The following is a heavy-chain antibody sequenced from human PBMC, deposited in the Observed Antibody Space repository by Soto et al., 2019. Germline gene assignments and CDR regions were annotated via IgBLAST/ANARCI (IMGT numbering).Heavy chain of an antibody. D-gene: IGHD1-1*01. Sequence: ASVKVSCKASGYTFTSYAMHWVRQAPGQRLEWMGWINAGNGNTKYSQKFQGRVTITRDTSASTAYVELSSLRSEDTAVYYCARVSTTGTTWYSYYYGMDVWGQGTTVTVSS. V-gene: IGHV1-3*01. CDR1: GYTFTSYA. J-gene: IGHJ6*02. CDR2: INAGNGNT. CDR3: ARVSTTGTTWYSYYYGMDV.